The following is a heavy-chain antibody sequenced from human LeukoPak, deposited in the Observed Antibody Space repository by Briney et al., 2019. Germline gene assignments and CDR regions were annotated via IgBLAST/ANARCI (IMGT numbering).Heavy chain of an antibody. D-gene: IGHD6-13*01. CDR3: ARGPAEVGSSYVDY. J-gene: IGHJ4*02. CDR1: GDSVSSNSAA. V-gene: IGHV6-1*01. CDR2: TYYRSKWYS. Sequence: SQTLSLTCAISGDSVSSNSAAWNWIRQSPSRGLEWLGRTYYRSKWYSDYAVSVKSRITIKSDTSKNQFSLQLNSVTPEDTAVYYCARGPAEVGSSYVDYWGQGTLVTVSS.